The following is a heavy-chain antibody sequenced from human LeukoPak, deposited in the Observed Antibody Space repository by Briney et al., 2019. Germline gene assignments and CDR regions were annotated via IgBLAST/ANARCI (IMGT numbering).Heavy chain of an antibody. D-gene: IGHD3-10*01. CDR2: IYSGGST. V-gene: IGHV3-53*01. CDR1: GFTVSSNY. CDR3: ARALLWFGELFDYGMDV. J-gene: IGHJ6*04. Sequence: VGSLRLSCAASGFTVSSNYMSWVRQAPGKGLEWVSVIYSGGSTYYADSVKGRFTISRDNSKNTLYLQMNSLRAEDTAVYYCARALLWFGELFDYGMDVWGKGTTVTVSS.